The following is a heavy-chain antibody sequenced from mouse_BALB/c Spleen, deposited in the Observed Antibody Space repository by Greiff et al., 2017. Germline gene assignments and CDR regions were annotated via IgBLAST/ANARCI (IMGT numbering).Heavy chain of an antibody. CDR3: ARVIYYGNYPYYFDY. CDR1: GFTFSSYG. Sequence: EVHLVESGGGLVQPGGSLKLSCAASGFTFSSYGMSWVRQTPDKRLELVATINSNGGSTYYPDSVKGRFTISRDNAKNTLYLQMSSLKSEDTAMYYCARVIYYGNYPYYFDYWGQGTTLTVSS. J-gene: IGHJ2*01. D-gene: IGHD2-1*01. V-gene: IGHV5-6-3*01. CDR2: INSNGGST.